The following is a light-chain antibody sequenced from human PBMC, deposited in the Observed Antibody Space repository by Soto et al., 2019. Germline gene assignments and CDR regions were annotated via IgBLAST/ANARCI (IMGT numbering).Light chain of an antibody. CDR3: QQRGNWPLT. Sequence: ETVLTQSPATLSLSPGERATLSCRASQSVDGLLAWYQQKPGQAPRLLIYDISKRATGIPGRFSGSGSGTDFILTISSLEPEDFAVYYCQQRGNWPLTFGQGTRLDIK. CDR2: DIS. J-gene: IGKJ5*01. V-gene: IGKV3-11*01. CDR1: QSVDGL.